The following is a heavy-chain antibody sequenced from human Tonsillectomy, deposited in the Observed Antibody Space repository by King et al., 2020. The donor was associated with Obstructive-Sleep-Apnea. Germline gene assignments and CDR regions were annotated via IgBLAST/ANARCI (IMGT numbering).Heavy chain of an antibody. Sequence: VQLVESGGGLVKPGGSLRLSCAASGFTFSSYSMNWFRQAPGKGLEWVSSISSSSSYIYYADSVKGRFTISRDNAKNSLYLQMNSLRAEDTAVYYWARGGAGIAAAGPLYYYGMDVWGQGPTVTVSS. J-gene: IGHJ6*02. V-gene: IGHV3-21*01. CDR1: GFTFSSYS. CDR2: ISSSSSYI. D-gene: IGHD6-13*01. CDR3: ARGGAGIAAAGPLYYYGMDV.